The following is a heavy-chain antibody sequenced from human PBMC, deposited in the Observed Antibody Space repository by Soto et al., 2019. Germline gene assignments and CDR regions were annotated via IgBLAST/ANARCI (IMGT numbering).Heavy chain of an antibody. CDR2: INHSGST. V-gene: IGHV4-34*01. CDR3: ARGKTIFGVVITPRGAFDI. J-gene: IGHJ3*02. CDR1: GGSFSGYY. D-gene: IGHD3-3*01. Sequence: SETLSLTCAVYGGSFSGYYWSWIRQPPGKGLEWIGEINHSGSTNYNPSLKSRVTISVDTSKNQFSLKLSSVTAADTAVYYCARGKTIFGVVITPRGAFDIWGQGTMVTVSS.